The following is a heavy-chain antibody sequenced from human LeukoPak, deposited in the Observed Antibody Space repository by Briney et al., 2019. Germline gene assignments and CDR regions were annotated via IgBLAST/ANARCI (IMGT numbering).Heavy chain of an antibody. CDR1: AYTFTSYG. CDR3: ARSYYDFWSGHRLPLDY. J-gene: IGHJ4*02. CDR2: ISAYNGNT. D-gene: IGHD3-3*01. Sequence: ASVKVSCKASAYTFTSYGISWVRQAPGQGLEWMGWISAYNGNTNYAQKLQGRVTMTTDTSTSTAYMELRSLRSDDTAVYYCARSYYDFWSGHRLPLDYWGQGTLVTVSS. V-gene: IGHV1-18*01.